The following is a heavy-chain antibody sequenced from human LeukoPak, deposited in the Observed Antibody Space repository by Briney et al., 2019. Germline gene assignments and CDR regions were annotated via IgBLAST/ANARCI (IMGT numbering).Heavy chain of an antibody. V-gene: IGHV1-18*01. J-gene: IGHJ5*02. CDR2: ISAYNGNT. D-gene: IGHD2-2*01. Sequence: ASVKVSCKASGYTFTSYGISWVRQAPGQGLEGMGWISAYNGNTNYAQKLQGRVTMTTDTSTSTAYMELRSLRSDDTAVYYCVRKGSKYQLLNWFDPWGQRTLVTVSS. CDR1: GYTFTSYG. CDR3: VRKGSKYQLLNWFDP.